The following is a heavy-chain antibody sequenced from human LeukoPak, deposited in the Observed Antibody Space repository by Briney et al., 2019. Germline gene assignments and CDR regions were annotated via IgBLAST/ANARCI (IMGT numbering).Heavy chain of an antibody. CDR3: AAISSSWYSPGSYFDY. J-gene: IGHJ4*02. CDR1: GGSISSYY. V-gene: IGHV4-4*07. CDR2: IYTSGST. D-gene: IGHD6-13*01. Sequence: PSETLSLTCTVSGGSISSYYWSWIRQPAGKGLEWIGRIYTSGSTNYNPSLKSRVTMSVDTSKNQFSLKLSSVTAADTAVYYCAAISSSWYSPGSYFDYWGQGTLVTVSS.